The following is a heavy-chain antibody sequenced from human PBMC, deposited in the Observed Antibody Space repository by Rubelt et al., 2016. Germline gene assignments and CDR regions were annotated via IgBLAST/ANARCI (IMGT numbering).Heavy chain of an antibody. CDR3: AKGSTWGGMAVADT. D-gene: IGHD6-13*01. V-gene: IGHV3-23*04. CDR1: GFTFSSYA. CDR2: ISGSGGGT. Sequence: EVQVVESGGGLVQPGGSLRLSCAASGFTFSSYAMTWVRQAPGKGLEWVSTISGSGGGTYYADSVKGRFTISRDNSKNTLYLQMNSLRAEDTAVYYCAKGSTWGGMAVADTWSQGTLVTVSS. J-gene: IGHJ4*02.